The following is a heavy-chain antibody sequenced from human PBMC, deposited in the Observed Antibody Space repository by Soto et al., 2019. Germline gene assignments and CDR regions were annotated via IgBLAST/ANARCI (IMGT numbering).Heavy chain of an antibody. Sequence: GGSLRLSCAASGFTFSSYGMHWVRQAPGKGLEWVAVISYDGSNKYYADSVKGRFTISRDNSKNTLYLQMNSLRAEDTAVYYCAKDGLSKYYYDSSGYYLLFDYWGQGTLVTVSS. CDR3: AKDGLSKYYYDSSGYYLLFDY. CDR1: GFTFSSYG. D-gene: IGHD3-22*01. CDR2: ISYDGSNK. V-gene: IGHV3-30*18. J-gene: IGHJ4*02.